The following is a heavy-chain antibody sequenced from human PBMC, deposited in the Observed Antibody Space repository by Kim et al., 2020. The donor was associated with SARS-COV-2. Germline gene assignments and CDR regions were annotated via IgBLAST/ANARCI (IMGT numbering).Heavy chain of an antibody. CDR3: ARGSYYDNWFDP. D-gene: IGHD1-26*01. V-gene: IGHV1-69*01. J-gene: IGHJ5*02. Sequence: KYAQKFQGRVTITADEATSTAYMELSSLRSEDTAVYYCARGSYYDNWFDPWGQGTLVTVSS.